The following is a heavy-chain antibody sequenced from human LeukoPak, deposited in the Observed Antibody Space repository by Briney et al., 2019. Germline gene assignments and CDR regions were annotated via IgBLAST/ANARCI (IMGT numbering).Heavy chain of an antibody. Sequence: SQTLSLTCAISGDSVSSNSAAWNWIRQSPSRGLEWLGRTYYRSKWYNDYAVSVKSRITINPDTSKNQFSLQLNSVTPEDTAEYYCARGKWELLSHYWCFDLWGRGTLVTVSS. CDR3: ARGKWELLSHYWCFDL. J-gene: IGHJ2*01. D-gene: IGHD1-26*01. CDR1: GDSVSSNSAA. V-gene: IGHV6-1*01. CDR2: TYYRSKWYN.